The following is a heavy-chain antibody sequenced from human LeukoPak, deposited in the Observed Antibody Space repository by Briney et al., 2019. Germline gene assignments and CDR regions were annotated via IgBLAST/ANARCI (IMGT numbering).Heavy chain of an antibody. V-gene: IGHV4-39*01. J-gene: IGHJ4*02. CDR1: GGSVSSGSYY. Sequence: SETLSLTCTVSGGSVSSGSYYWNWIRQPPGKELEWIGTIYYTGRTYYSPSLKSRVTISVDTSKNQFSLRLSSVTAADTAVYYCARHISAPGLFDYWGQGTLVTVSS. D-gene: IGHD6-6*01. CDR2: IYYTGRT. CDR3: ARHISAPGLFDY.